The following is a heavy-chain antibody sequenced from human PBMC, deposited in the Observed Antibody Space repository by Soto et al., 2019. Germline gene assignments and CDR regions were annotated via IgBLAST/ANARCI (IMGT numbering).Heavy chain of an antibody. CDR3: ARVRGYCSSTSCYLDV. J-gene: IGHJ6*02. CDR2: INPSGGST. CDR1: GYTFTSYY. V-gene: IGHV1-46*01. D-gene: IGHD2-2*01. Sequence: ASVKVSCKXSGYTFTSYYMHWVRQAPGQGLEWMGIINPSGGSTSYAQKFQGRVTMTRDTSTSTVYMELSSLRSEDTAVYYCARVRGYCSSTSCYLDVWGQGTTVTVSS.